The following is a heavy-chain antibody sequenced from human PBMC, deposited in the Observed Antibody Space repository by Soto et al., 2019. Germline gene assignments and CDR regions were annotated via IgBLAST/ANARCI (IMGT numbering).Heavy chain of an antibody. CDR2: INHSGST. V-gene: IGHV4-34*01. CDR3: ARGVWGAIGSETGGFDP. CDR1: GGSFSGYY. J-gene: IGHJ5*02. Sequence: SETLSLTCAVYGGSFSGYYWSWIRQPPGKGLEWIGEINHSGSTNYNPSLKSRVTISVDTSKNQFSLKLSSVTAADTAVYYCARGVWGAIGSETGGFDPWGQGTLVTVSS. D-gene: IGHD3-10*01.